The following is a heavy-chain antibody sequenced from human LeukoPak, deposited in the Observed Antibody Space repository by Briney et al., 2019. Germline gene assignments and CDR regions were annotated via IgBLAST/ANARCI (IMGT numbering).Heavy chain of an antibody. CDR1: AFTFSTYG. CDR3: AKVRDPYCSTTTCHLPSLGFDQ. J-gene: IGHJ4*02. Sequence: GGSLRLSCAASAFTFSTYGMHWVRQAPGKGLEWVSFIRYDGTNKYYADSVKGRFTISRDNSMNTLYLQMNSLRAEDTAVYYCAKVRDPYCSTTTCHLPSLGFDQWGQGTLVTVSS. D-gene: IGHD2-2*01. V-gene: IGHV3-30*02. CDR2: IRYDGTNK.